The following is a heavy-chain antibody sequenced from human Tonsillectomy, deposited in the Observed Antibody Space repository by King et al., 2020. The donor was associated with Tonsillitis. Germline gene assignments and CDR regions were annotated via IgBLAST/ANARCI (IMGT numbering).Heavy chain of an antibody. Sequence: TLKESGPVLVKPPETLTLTCTVSGFSLTNSRMGVSWIRQPPGKALEWLAHIFSNDEKSYSTTSLKSRLTISKDTSKSQVVLTMTNMDPVDTATYYCARISHYDINWFDPWGQGTLVTVSS. CDR3: ARISHYDINWFDP. CDR2: IFSNDEK. CDR1: GFSLTNSRMG. J-gene: IGHJ5*02. V-gene: IGHV2-26*01. D-gene: IGHD3-3*01.